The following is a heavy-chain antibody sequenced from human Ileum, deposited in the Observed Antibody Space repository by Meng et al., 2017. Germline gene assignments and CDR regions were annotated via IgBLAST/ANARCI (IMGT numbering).Heavy chain of an antibody. Sequence: QLQLMQVGAGMLKPSETLSLTCNVYGDSFTDYYWNWIRQPPGKGLEWIGEIHYSGSTDYNPSLESRVTISEDTSQKQFSLRLSYVTAADTAVYYCARRIRGGSYLGWGQGTLVTVSS. J-gene: IGHJ4*02. V-gene: IGHV4-34*01. CDR3: ARRIRGGSYLG. CDR1: GDSFTDYY. CDR2: IHYSGST. D-gene: IGHD1-26*01.